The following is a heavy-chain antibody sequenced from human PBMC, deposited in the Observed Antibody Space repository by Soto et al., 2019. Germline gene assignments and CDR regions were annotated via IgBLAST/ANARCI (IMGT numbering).Heavy chain of an antibody. CDR1: GFTFSSYG. D-gene: IGHD3-22*01. CDR3: ARVMDNYYDSSLGY. J-gene: IGHJ4*02. CDR2: IWYDGSNK. Sequence: PGGSLRLSCAASGFTFSSYGMHWVRQAPGKGLEWVAVIWYDGSNKYYADSVKGRFTISRDNSKNTLYLQMNSLRAEDTAVYYCARVMDNYYDSSLGYWGQGTLVTVSS. V-gene: IGHV3-33*01.